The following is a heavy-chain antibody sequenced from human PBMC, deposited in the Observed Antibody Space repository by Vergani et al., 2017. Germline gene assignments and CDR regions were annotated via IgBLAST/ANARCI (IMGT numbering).Heavy chain of an antibody. D-gene: IGHD3-3*01. Sequence: QVQLQESGPGLVKPSETLSLTCTVSGGSISSYYWSWIRQPAGKGLEWIGRIYTSGSTNYNPSLKSRVTMSVETSKNQFSLKLSSVTAADPAVYYCARSSYYDFWSGPEPNAFDSWGQGTMVTVSS. CDR1: GGSISSYY. V-gene: IGHV4-4*07. J-gene: IGHJ3*02. CDR2: IYTSGST. CDR3: ARSSYYDFWSGPEPNAFDS.